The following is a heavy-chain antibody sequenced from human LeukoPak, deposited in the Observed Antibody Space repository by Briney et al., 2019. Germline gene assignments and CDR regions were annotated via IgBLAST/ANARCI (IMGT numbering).Heavy chain of an antibody. V-gene: IGHV3-7*01. CDR3: ARDRPAARSDY. CDR1: GFTFSSYW. Sequence: GGSLRLSCAASGFTFSSYWMSWVRQAPGKGLEWVANINQDGSEKYYVDSVKGRFTISRDNAKNSLYLQMNSLRAEDTAVYYCARDRPAARSDYWGRGTLVTVSS. D-gene: IGHD6-6*01. J-gene: IGHJ4*02. CDR2: INQDGSEK.